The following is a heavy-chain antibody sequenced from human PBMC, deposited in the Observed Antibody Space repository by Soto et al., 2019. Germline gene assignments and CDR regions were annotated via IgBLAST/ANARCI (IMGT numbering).Heavy chain of an antibody. CDR1: GGSISGGVYY. CDR2: IYASGST. J-gene: IGHJ2*01. Sequence: QVQLQESGPGLVKPSETLSLTCTVSGGSISGGVYYWRWIRQPPGKALEWMSYIYASGSTYYNPSLKRRVTISVDTSNNQFSLRLTSVTAADSAVYYCAREVIPLTTDWYVDLWGRGTLVTVSP. V-gene: IGHV4-30-4*01. D-gene: IGHD4-17*01. CDR3: AREVIPLTTDWYVDL.